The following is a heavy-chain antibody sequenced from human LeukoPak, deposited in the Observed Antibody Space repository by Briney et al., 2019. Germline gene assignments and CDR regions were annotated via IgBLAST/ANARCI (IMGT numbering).Heavy chain of an antibody. Sequence: PSETLSLTCAVYGGSFSGYYWSWIRQPPGKGLEWIGSIYYSGSTYYNPSLKSRVTISVDTSKNQFSLKLSSVTAADTAVYYCARHATYYYDSSGPLDYWGQGTLVTVSS. J-gene: IGHJ4*02. CDR2: IYYSGST. D-gene: IGHD3-22*01. CDR1: GGSFSGYY. V-gene: IGHV4-34*01. CDR3: ARHATYYYDSSGPLDY.